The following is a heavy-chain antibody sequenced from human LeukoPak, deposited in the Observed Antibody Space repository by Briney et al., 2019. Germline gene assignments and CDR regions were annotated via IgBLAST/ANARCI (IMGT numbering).Heavy chain of an antibody. CDR3: ARNYYDSSAYYYFDY. D-gene: IGHD3-22*01. CDR2: ITSEGSST. CDR1: GFTFSSYW. Sequence: GGSLRLSCAASGFTFSSYWMHWVRQVPGKGLVWVSRITSEGSSTRYADSVKGRFTISRDNAKNTLYLQMNSLRAEDTAVYYCARNYYDSSAYYYFDYWGQGTLVTVSS. J-gene: IGHJ4*02. V-gene: IGHV3-74*01.